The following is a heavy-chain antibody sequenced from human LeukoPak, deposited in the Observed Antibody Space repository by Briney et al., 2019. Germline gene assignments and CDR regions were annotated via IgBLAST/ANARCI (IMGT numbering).Heavy chain of an antibody. CDR2: VSASADST. V-gene: IGHV3-23*01. CDR1: EFMFSKYA. CDR3: ARRPAIFMDGVYYYSMDV. J-gene: IGHJ6*02. Sequence: GGSLRLSCAASEFMFSKYAMSWVRQAPGKGLEWVSAVSASADSTYYADSVKGRFIISRDNSKITLFLQMNSLRAEDTAVYYCARRPAIFMDGVYYYSMDVWGQGTTVTVSS. D-gene: IGHD2-2*01.